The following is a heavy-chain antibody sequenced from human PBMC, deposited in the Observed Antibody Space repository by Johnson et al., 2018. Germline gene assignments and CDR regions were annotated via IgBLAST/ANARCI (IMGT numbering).Heavy chain of an antibody. V-gene: IGHV3-74*03. CDR2: INSDGSST. CDR3: GRGNYYGMDV. CDR1: GFTFSRFW. Sequence: VQLQESGGGLVQPGGSRRLSCAGSGFTSGFTFSRFWMHWVRQGPGKGLVWVSSINSDGSSTTYADSVKGRFTISRDNAKDTLYLQMNSLRAEDTAVYYCGRGNYYGMDVWGQGTTVTVSS. J-gene: IGHJ6*02.